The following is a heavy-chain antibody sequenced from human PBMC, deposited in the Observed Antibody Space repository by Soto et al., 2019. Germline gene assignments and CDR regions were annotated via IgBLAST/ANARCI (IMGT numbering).Heavy chain of an antibody. V-gene: IGHV2-5*02. Sequence: SGPTLVNPAQTLTLTCAFSGFSLTTTSMGVAWIRQPPGKALEWLALIYWDDDQRYSPSLKDRLTISKDTSRSRVVLTISNMNPEDTATYFCARAGDYDLLNFDYWGPGTLVTVSS. CDR1: GFSLTTTSMG. CDR2: IYWDDDQ. D-gene: IGHD4-17*01. CDR3: ARAGDYDLLNFDY. J-gene: IGHJ4*02.